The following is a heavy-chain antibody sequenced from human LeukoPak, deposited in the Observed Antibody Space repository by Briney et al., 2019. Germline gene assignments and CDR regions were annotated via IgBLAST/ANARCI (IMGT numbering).Heavy chain of an antibody. CDR1: GFTFNSYG. J-gene: IGHJ6*03. V-gene: IGHV3-30*03. CDR2: ISYDGYNK. CDR3: ARVSSGSYFGYYYYMDV. Sequence: PGGSLRLSCVGSGFTFNSYGMHWVRQAPGKGLEWVAVISYDGYNKYYADSVKGRFTISRDNAKNTLYLQMNSLRAEDTAVYYCARVSSGSYFGYYYYMDVWGKGTTVTVSS. D-gene: IGHD1-26*01.